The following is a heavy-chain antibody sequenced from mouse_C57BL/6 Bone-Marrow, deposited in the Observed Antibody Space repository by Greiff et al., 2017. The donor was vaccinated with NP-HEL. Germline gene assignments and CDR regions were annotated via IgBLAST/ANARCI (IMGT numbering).Heavy chain of an antibody. D-gene: IGHD1-1*01. CDR1: GYTFTSYW. J-gene: IGHJ3*01. Sequence: QVQLKQPGAELVRPGTSVKLSCKASGYTFTSYWMHWVKQRPGQGLEWIGVIDPSDSYTNYNQKFKGKATLTVDTSSSTAYMQLSSLTSEDSAVYYCARERNFYYGSSLWFAYWGQGTLVTVSA. CDR3: ARERNFYYGSSLWFAY. CDR2: IDPSDSYT. V-gene: IGHV1-59*01.